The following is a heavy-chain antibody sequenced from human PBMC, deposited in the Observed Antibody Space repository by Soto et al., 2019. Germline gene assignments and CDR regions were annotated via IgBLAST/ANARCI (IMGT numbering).Heavy chain of an antibody. CDR3: ARSIFGVVTQSNYYYYYGMDV. Sequence: ASVKVSCKASGYTFTGYYMHWVRQAPGQGLEWMGGIIPIFGTANYAQKFQGRVTITADESTSTAYMELSSLRSEDTAVYYCARSIFGVVTQSNYYYYYGMDVWGQGTTVTVSS. D-gene: IGHD3-3*01. V-gene: IGHV1-69*13. CDR1: GYTFTGYY. CDR2: IIPIFGTA. J-gene: IGHJ6*02.